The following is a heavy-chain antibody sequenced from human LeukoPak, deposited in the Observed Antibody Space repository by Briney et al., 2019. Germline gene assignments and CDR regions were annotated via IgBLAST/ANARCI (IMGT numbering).Heavy chain of an antibody. J-gene: IGHJ4*02. CDR2: INPSGGST. CDR3: ARVLINYDFWSGYLD. Sequence: ASVKVSCKASGYTFTGYYMHWVRQASGQGLEWMGFINPSGGSTSYARKFQGRVTMTRDTSTSTVYMELSSLRSEDTAVYYCARVLINYDFWSGYLDWGQGTLVTVSS. CDR1: GYTFTGYY. V-gene: IGHV1-46*01. D-gene: IGHD3-3*01.